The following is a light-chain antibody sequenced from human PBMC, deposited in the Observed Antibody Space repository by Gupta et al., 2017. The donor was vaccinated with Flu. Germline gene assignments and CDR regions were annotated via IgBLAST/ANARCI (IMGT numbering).Light chain of an antibody. CDR1: QSISSW. V-gene: IGKV1-5*03. Sequence: DIQMTQSPSTLSASVGDRVTLTCRASQSISSWLAWYQQKPGKAPKLLTYKASSLESGVPSRFSGSGSGTEFTLTISSLQPDDFATYYCQQYNSYSLTFGGGTKVEIK. CDR3: QQYNSYSLT. CDR2: KAS. J-gene: IGKJ4*01.